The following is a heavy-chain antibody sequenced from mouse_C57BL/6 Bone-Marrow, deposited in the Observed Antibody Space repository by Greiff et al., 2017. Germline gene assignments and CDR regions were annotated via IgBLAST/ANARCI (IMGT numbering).Heavy chain of an antibody. V-gene: IGHV1-7*01. CDR1: GYTFTSYW. J-gene: IGHJ3*01. CDR2: INPSSGYT. D-gene: IGHD1-1*01. CDR3: ARITAVAVQSY. Sequence: VKLLESGAELAKPGASVKLSCKASGYTFTSYWMHWVKQRHGQGLEWIGYINPSSGYTKYNQKFKDKATLTADTSSSSAYMQLSSLTYEDSAVYYCARITAVAVQSYWGQGTLVTVSA.